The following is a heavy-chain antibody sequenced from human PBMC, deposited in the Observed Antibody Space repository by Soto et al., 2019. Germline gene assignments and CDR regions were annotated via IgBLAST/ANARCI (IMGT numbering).Heavy chain of an antibody. J-gene: IGHJ5*02. D-gene: IGHD4-4*01. Sequence: QVQLVQSGAEEKKPGASVKVSCKASGYTFTRYAMHWVRQAPGQRLEWMGWINASYGQTKYSQNFQGRVTITRDTTANTVYMERNSLRSEDTAVYYCARLKDLDYRGSRFDPWGQGTLVTVSS. CDR1: GYTFTRYA. CDR3: ARLKDLDYRGSRFDP. V-gene: IGHV1-3*05. CDR2: INASYGQT.